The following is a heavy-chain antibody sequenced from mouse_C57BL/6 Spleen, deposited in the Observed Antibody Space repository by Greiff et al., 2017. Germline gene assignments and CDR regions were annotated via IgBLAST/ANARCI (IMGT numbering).Heavy chain of an antibody. J-gene: IGHJ1*03. Sequence: EVQLQQSGPELVKPGASVKIPCKASGYTFTDYNMDWVKQSHGKSLEWIGDINPNNGGTIYNQKFKGKATLTVDKSSSTAYMGLSSLTSEDTAVYYCARERTTVVEYFDVWGTGTTVTVSS. CDR3: ARERTTVVEYFDV. CDR1: GYTFTDYN. CDR2: INPNNGGT. D-gene: IGHD1-1*01. V-gene: IGHV1-18*01.